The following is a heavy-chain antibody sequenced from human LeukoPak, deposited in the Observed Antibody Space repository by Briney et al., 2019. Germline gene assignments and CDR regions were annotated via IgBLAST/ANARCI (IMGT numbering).Heavy chain of an antibody. J-gene: IGHJ6*03. Sequence: GGALRLSCAASGFTFSNDWMSWGRQALGKRLGWVANIKEEVGENYYVASVKGGSTFSRDNAKTSLYLPMNSLSVEDTAVYYCARHHGSMVRGVIGRSSDYYYHYYMDVWGKGSTVTVSS. CDR3: ARHHGSMVRGVIGRSSDYYYHYYMDV. CDR1: GFTFSNDW. D-gene: IGHD3-10*01. V-gene: IGHV3-7*01. CDR2: IKEEVGEN.